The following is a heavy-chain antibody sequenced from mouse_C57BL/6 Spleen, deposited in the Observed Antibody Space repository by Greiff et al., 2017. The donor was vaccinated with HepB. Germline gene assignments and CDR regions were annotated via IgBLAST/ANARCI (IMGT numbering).Heavy chain of an antibody. D-gene: IGHD2-4*01. Sequence: VQLQQPGAELVRPGSSVKLSCKASGYTFTSYWMDWVRQRPGQGLEWIGNIYPSDSETHYNQKFKDKATLTVDKSSSTAYMQLSSLTSEDSAVYYCARENDYDEGWFAYWGQGTLVTVSA. CDR1: GYTFTSYW. V-gene: IGHV1-61*01. J-gene: IGHJ3*01. CDR2: IYPSDSET. CDR3: ARENDYDEGWFAY.